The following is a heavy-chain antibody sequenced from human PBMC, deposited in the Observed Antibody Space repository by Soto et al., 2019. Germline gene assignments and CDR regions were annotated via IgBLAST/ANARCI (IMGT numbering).Heavy chain of an antibody. CDR2: IIPIFGTA. J-gene: IGHJ6*02. CDR3: ARGEYVVVVPAAYDYGMDV. CDR1: GGTFSSYA. Sequence: SVKVSCKASGGTFSSYAISWVRQAPGQGLEWMGGIIPIFGTANYAQKFQGRVTITADKSTSTAYMELSSLRSEDTAVYYCARGEYVVVVPAAYDYGMDVWGQGTTVTVSS. D-gene: IGHD2-2*01. V-gene: IGHV1-69*06.